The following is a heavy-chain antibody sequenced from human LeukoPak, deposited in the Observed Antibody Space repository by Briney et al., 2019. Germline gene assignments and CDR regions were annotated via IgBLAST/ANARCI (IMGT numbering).Heavy chain of an antibody. D-gene: IGHD6-19*01. J-gene: IGHJ4*02. CDR3: ARVTRRYSSGWYYLDY. Sequence: GRSLRLSCAASGFTFSSYAMHWVRQAPGKGLEWVAVISYDGSNKYYADSVKGRFTISRDNSKNTLYLQMNSLRAEDTAVYYCARVTRRYSSGWYYLDYWGQGTLVTVSS. V-gene: IGHV3-30*04. CDR1: GFTFSSYA. CDR2: ISYDGSNK.